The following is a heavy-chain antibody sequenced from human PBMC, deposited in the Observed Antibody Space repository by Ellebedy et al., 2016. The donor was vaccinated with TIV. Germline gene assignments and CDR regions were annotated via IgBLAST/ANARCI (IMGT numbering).Heavy chain of an antibody. CDR2: IWFDGSKE. J-gene: IGHJ4*02. D-gene: IGHD6-19*01. V-gene: IGHV3-30*02. CDR1: GFTFGRYG. CDR3: AKEREPAVAADY. Sequence: GESLKISCAASGFTFGRYGMHWVRQAPGKGLEWVAVIWFDGSKEFYADSVKGRFTISRDNSKNTLYLQMNSLRAEDTAVYYCAKEREPAVAADYWGQGTLVTVSS.